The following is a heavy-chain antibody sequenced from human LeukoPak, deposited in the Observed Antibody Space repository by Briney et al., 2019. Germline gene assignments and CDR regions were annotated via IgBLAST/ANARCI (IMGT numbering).Heavy chain of an antibody. D-gene: IGHD2-21*01. CDR1: GFTLSEYY. J-gene: IGHJ6*03. CDR2: ISISGNTI. CDR3: ARVPPHSGHMDV. V-gene: IGHV3-11*01. Sequence: GGSLRPSCAASGFTLSEYYMSWIRQAPGKGLDWVSHISISGNTIHYVESVKGRFTISRDNVKNLLYLQMNSLRVDDTAVYYCARVPPHSGHMDVWGNGTTVTVSS.